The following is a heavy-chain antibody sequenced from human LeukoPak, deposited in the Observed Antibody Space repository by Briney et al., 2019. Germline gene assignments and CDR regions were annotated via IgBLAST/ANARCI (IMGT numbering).Heavy chain of an antibody. CDR2: ISGSGGST. Sequence: SGGSLRLSCAASGFTFSSYAMSWVRQAPGKGLEWGSAISGSGGSTYYADSVKGRFTISRDNSKNTLYLQMNSLRAEDTAVYYCAKTSGVVVPAAMINYWGQGTLVTVSS. CDR1: GFTFSSYA. J-gene: IGHJ4*02. V-gene: IGHV3-23*01. D-gene: IGHD2-2*01. CDR3: AKTSGVVVPAAMINY.